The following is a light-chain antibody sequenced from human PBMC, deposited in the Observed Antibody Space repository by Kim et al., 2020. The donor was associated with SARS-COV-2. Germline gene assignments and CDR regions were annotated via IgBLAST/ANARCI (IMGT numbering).Light chain of an antibody. CDR3: YSAADNIGV. CDR1: VLAKKY. Sequence: SYELTQPSSVSVSPGQTARITCSGDVLAKKYARWFQQKPGQDPVVVIYKDSERPSGIPERFSGSSSGTTVTLTISGVQVEDEADYYCYSAADNIGVFGGGTQLTV. J-gene: IGLJ3*02. CDR2: KDS. V-gene: IGLV3-27*01.